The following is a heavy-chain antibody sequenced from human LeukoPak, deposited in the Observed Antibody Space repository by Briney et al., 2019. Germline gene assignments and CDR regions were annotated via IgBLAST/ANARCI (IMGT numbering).Heavy chain of an antibody. J-gene: IGHJ6*02. CDR1: GFTFSSYA. CDR2: ISYDGSNK. Sequence: GRSLRLSCAASGFTFSSYAMHWVRQAPGKGLEWVAVISYDGSNKYYADSVKGRFTISRDNSKNTLYLQMNSLRAEDTAVYYCARAMRDCSSTSCYLPFPYYYYGMDVWGQGTTVTVSS. CDR3: ARAMRDCSSTSCYLPFPYYYYGMDV. D-gene: IGHD2-2*01. V-gene: IGHV3-30-3*01.